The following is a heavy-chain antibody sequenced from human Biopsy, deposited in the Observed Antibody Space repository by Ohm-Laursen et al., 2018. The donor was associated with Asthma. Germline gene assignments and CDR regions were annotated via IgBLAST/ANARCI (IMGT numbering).Heavy chain of an antibody. Sequence: ASVNASCKTSGYTFNSAGITWVRQAPGQGLEWMGWISVYNGNTKVAQKLQDRVTMITDTSTGTAYMELRSLRSDDTVVYFCARAVDYSHYYGIDVWGQGTTVTVS. CDR3: ARAVDYSHYYGIDV. CDR2: ISVYNGNT. CDR1: GYTFNSAG. D-gene: IGHD3-10*01. V-gene: IGHV1-18*01. J-gene: IGHJ6*02.